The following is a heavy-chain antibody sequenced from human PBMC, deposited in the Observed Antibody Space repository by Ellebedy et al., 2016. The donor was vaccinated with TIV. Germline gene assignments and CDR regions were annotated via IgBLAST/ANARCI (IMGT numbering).Heavy chain of an antibody. CDR1: GGTFSSFA. J-gene: IGHJ4*02. CDR2: IIPMFRTA. CDR3: ARGGGYHYGIRGWFDY. D-gene: IGHD5-18*01. Sequence: SVKVSXXASGGTFSSFALSWVRQAPGEGLEWMGGIIPMFRTANYAQKFQGRVTITADESTSTAYMELRSLRSEDAAVYYCARGGGYHYGIRGWFDYWGQGTLVTVSS. V-gene: IGHV1-69*13.